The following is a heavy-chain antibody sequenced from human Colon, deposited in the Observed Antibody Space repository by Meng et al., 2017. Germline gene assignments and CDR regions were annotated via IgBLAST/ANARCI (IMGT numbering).Heavy chain of an antibody. J-gene: IGHJ5*02. Sequence: QGKREGSGPGLVQPLQPLSLTCPVSGGSISSGDYYWSWIRQPPGKGLEWIGYIYYSGSTYSNASLKSRVTISIDRSKNQFSLKLSSVTAADTAVYYCARDRKHYGERGWFDPWGQGTLVTVSS. V-gene: IGHV4-30-4*01. D-gene: IGHD4-17*01. CDR2: IYYSGST. CDR3: ARDRKHYGERGWFDP. CDR1: GGSISSGDYY.